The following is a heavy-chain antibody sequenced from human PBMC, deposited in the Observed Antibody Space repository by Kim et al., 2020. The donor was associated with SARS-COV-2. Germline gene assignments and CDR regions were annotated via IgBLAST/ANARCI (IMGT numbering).Heavy chain of an antibody. J-gene: IGHJ4*02. D-gene: IGHD2-15*01. V-gene: IGHV5-51*01. Sequence: PVDSDPRYSPSFQGRVTLSADKSISTAYLQWSSLKASDTAMYYCARIGDYWGQGTLVTVSS. CDR3: ARIGDY. CDR2: PVDSDP.